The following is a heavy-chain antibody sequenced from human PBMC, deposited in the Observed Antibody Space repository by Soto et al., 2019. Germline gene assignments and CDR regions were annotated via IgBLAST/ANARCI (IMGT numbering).Heavy chain of an antibody. CDR2: ISQNGNRQ. V-gene: IGHV3-30-3*01. CDR1: GFVFGANA. D-gene: IGHD5-12*01. Sequence: QVRLEESGGGGVQAGTSLRLSCVASGFVFGANAMHWVRQAPGKGLEWVSMISQNGNRQHYADSVKGRFTISRDNSKNTLFLQMDSLRADDTAMYYCARTVYSAYDYWGNYFDYWGQGTLFTVSS. CDR3: ARTVYSAYDYWGNYFDY. J-gene: IGHJ4*02.